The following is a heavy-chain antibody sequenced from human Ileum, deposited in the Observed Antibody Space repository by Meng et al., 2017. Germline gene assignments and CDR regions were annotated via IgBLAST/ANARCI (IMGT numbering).Heavy chain of an antibody. CDR2: ISSSSSYI. Sequence: EVQLVESGGGLVKPGGSLRFSCAASGFSLRSYSVNWVRQALGKGLEWVSSISSSSSYIFYADSVKGRFTISRDNAKNSVYLQMNSLRAEDTAVYYCARDFSGGYYTNYFDYWGQGTLVTVSS. J-gene: IGHJ4*02. V-gene: IGHV3-21*01. D-gene: IGHD1-26*01. CDR3: ARDFSGGYYTNYFDY. CDR1: GFSLRSYS.